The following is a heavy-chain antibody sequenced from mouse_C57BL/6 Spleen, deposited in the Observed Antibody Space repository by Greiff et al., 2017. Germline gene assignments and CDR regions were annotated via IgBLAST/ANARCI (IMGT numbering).Heavy chain of an antibody. D-gene: IGHD4-1*01. CDR3: TRLGLWYFDV. CDR1: GFTFSDAW. V-gene: IGHV6-6*01. Sequence: EVQGVESGGGLVQPGGSMKLSCAASGFTFSDAWMDWVRQSPEKGLEWVAEIRNKANNHATYYAESVKGRFTISRDDSKSSVYLQMNSLRAEDTGIYYCTRLGLWYFDVWGTGTTVTVSS. CDR2: IRNKANNHAT. J-gene: IGHJ1*03.